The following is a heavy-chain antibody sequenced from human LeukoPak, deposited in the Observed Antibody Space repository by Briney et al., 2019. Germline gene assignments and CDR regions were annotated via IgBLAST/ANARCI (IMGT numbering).Heavy chain of an antibody. D-gene: IGHD1-26*01. CDR3: TRHAVGAPSWLGYMDV. V-gene: IGHV3-73*01. Sequence: GGSLRLSCAASGFTFSGSAMHWVRQASGKGLEWVGRIRSKANSYATAYAASVKGRFTISRDDSKNTAYLQMNSLKTEDTAVYYCTRHAVGAPSWLGYMDVWGKGTTVTVSS. J-gene: IGHJ6*03. CDR1: GFTFSGSA. CDR2: IRSKANSYAT.